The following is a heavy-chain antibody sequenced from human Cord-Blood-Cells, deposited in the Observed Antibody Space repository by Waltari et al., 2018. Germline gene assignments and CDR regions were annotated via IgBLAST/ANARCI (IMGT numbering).Heavy chain of an antibody. CDR3: ASLEYSSSSGAFDI. V-gene: IGHV3-74*01. CDR1: GFTFSSHW. CDR2: INSDGSST. Sequence: EVQLVESGGGLVQPGGSLRLSCAASGFTFSSHWMHWVRQAPGKGLVWVSRINSDGSSTSYADSVKGRFTISRDNAKNTLYLQMNSLRAEDTAVYYCASLEYSSSSGAFDIWGQGTMVTVSS. J-gene: IGHJ3*02. D-gene: IGHD6-6*01.